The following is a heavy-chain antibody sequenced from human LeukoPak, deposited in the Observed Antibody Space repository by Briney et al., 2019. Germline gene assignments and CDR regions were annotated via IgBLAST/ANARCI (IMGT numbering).Heavy chain of an antibody. J-gene: IGHJ4*02. CDR2: ET. CDR3: ARGPIGAPDYYFDY. D-gene: IGHD3-10*01. Sequence: ASVKVSCKFSGYTLTEISMYWVRQAPGKGPGETLYAQKFQGRVTMTEDTSTDTAYMELSSLRSEDTAVYFCARGPIGAPDYYFDYWGQGTLVTVSS. V-gene: IGHV1-24*01. CDR1: GYTLTEIS.